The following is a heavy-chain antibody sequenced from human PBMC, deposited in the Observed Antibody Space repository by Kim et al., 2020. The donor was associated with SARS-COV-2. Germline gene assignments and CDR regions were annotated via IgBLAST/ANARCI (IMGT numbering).Heavy chain of an antibody. CDR2: ISGSGGST. CDR3: ATQLSITMVRGVTPPS. J-gene: IGHJ5*02. D-gene: IGHD3-10*01. CDR1: GFTFSSYA. Sequence: GGSLRLSCAASGFTFSSYAMSWVRQAPGKGLEWVSAISGSGGSTYYADSVKGRFTISRDNSKNTLYLQMNSLRAEDTAVYYCATQLSITMVRGVTPPSWGQGTLVTVSS. V-gene: IGHV3-23*01.